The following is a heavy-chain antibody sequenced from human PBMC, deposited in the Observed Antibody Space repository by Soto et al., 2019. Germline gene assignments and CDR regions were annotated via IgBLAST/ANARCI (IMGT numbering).Heavy chain of an antibody. Sequence: EVQLLEAGGGLVQPGGSLRLSCAASGFSFRNYRMSWVRQAPGKGLEWLSAIIGNGDTTYYADSVRGRFTISRDNSKNTLYLQLNDLGAEDTAIYYCAKDYDYGDSLPFDYWGQGTLVTVSS. CDR3: AKDYDYGDSLPFDY. V-gene: IGHV3-23*01. CDR2: IIGNGDTT. CDR1: GFSFRNYR. J-gene: IGHJ4*02. D-gene: IGHD4-17*01.